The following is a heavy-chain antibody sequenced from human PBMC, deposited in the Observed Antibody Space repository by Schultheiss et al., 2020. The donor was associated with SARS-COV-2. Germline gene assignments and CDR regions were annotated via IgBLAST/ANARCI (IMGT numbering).Heavy chain of an antibody. D-gene: IGHD6-19*01. CDR1: GYSISSGYY. CDR2: IYHSGST. CDR3: ARAVAGTYYYFDY. J-gene: IGHJ4*02. Sequence: SQTLSLTCAVSGYSISSGYYWGWIRQPPGKGLEWIGSIYHSGSTYYNPSLKSRVTISVDTSKNQFSLKLSSVTAADTAVYYCARAVAGTYYYFDYWGQGTLVTVSS. V-gene: IGHV4-38-2*01.